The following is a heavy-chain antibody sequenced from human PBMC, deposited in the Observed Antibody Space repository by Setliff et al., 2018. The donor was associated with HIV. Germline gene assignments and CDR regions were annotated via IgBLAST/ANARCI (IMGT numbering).Heavy chain of an antibody. J-gene: IGHJ6*03. CDR1: GFSISSGHY. Sequence: SETLSLTCDVFGFSISSGHYWGWIRQPPGKGLEWIGSINHSGNTYYTPSLKSRVTISVDASKNQFSLRLTSVTAADTAVYYCARDIHSRGYYYMDVWGKGTTVTVSS. CDR3: ARDIHSRGYYYMDV. CDR2: INHSGNT. V-gene: IGHV4-38-2*02. D-gene: IGHD6-13*01.